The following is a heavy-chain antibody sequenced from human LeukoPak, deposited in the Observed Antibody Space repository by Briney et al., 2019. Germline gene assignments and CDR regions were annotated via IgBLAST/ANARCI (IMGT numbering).Heavy chain of an antibody. V-gene: IGHV3-30*18. J-gene: IGHJ6*02. CDR2: ISYDGSNK. D-gene: IGHD5-12*01. CDR1: GFTFSSYG. CDR3: AKEQLGWLRLRYYYYGMDV. Sequence: GRSLRLSCAASGFTFSSYGMHWVRQAPGKGLEWVAVISYDGSNKYYADSVKGRFTISRDNSKSTLYLQMNSLRAEDTAVYYCAKEQLGWLRLRYYYYGMDVWGQGTTVTVSS.